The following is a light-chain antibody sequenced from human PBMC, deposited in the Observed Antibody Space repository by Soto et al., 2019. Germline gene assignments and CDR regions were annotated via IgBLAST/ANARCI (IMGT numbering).Light chain of an antibody. CDR3: QQSYSTLRT. Sequence: DIQMTQSPSSLSASVGERVTITCRASQSISSYLNWYQQKPVKAPKLLIYAASSLQSGVPSRFSGSGSGTDFTLTISSLQPEDFATYYCQQSYSTLRTFGQGTKVDIK. V-gene: IGKV1-39*01. CDR2: AAS. CDR1: QSISSY. J-gene: IGKJ1*01.